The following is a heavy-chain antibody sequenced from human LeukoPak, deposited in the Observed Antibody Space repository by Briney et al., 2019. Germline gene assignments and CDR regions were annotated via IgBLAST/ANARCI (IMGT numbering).Heavy chain of an antibody. CDR1: GFTFSNYA. CDR2: ISDSGDTP. CDR3: VQLLDDNPIRWYFGL. J-gene: IGHJ2*01. V-gene: IGHV3-23*01. D-gene: IGHD1-14*01. Sequence: GSLRLSCTASGFTFSNYAMSWVRQAPGKGLKWVSSISDSGDTPYYADSVKGLFTISRDNSKNTLYLQMSSLRAEDTAVYYCVQLLDDNPIRWYFGLWGRGTLVTVSS.